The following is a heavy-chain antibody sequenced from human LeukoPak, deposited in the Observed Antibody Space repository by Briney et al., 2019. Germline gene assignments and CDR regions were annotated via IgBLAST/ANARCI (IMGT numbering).Heavy chain of an antibody. CDR3: ARGYSGNYLRFDP. J-gene: IGHJ5*02. V-gene: IGHV4-4*07. D-gene: IGHD1-26*01. CDR1: GGSFSSSY. CDR2: IYTSGST. Sequence: SETLSLTCTVSGGSFSSSYWSWIRQPAGKGLEWIGRIYTSGSTNFNPSLKSRVTISIDKSKNQISLKLNSVTAADTAVYHCARGYSGNYLRFDPWDQGTLVTVSS.